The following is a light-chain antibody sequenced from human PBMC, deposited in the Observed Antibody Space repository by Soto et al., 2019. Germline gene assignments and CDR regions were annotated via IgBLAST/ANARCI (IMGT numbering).Light chain of an antibody. CDR3: QQYGSSPWT. CDR2: DAS. CDR1: QSVSSSY. V-gene: IGKV3-20*01. J-gene: IGKJ1*01. Sequence: EIVLTQSPGTLSLSPGERATLSCRASQSVSSSYLAWYQQKPGQAPRPLIYDASTRATGIPDRISGSGSGTDFTLTISRLEPEDFAVYYCQQYGSSPWTFGQGTRVEIK.